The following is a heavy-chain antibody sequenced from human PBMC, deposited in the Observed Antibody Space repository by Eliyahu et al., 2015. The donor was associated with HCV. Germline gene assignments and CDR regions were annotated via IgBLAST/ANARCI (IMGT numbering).Heavy chain of an antibody. CDR2: IKQDGSEK. J-gene: IGHJ6*02. D-gene: IGHD3-9*01. CDR3: ARGGRYFDWLQAYGMDV. V-gene: IGHV3-7*01. CDR1: GXTFSSXX. Sequence: EVQLVESGGGLVQPGGSLXLSCAASGXTFSSXXMSWVRQAPGKGLXWVXXIKQDGSEKYYVDSVKGRFTISXDNAKNSLYLQMNSLRAEDTAVYYCARGGRYFDWLQAYGMDVWGQGTTVTVSS.